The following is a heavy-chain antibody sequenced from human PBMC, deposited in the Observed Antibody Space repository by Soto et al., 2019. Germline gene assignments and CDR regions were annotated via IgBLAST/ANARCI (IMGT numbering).Heavy chain of an antibody. CDR2: INPSGGGT. CDR3: ARDGAYSSSSAVIGSDY. D-gene: IGHD6-6*01. CDR1: GYTFTSYY. Sequence: QVQLVQSGAEVKKPGASVKVSCKASGYTFTSYYMHWVRQAPGQGLEWMGIINPSGGGTSYAQKFQGRVTMTRDTSTSTVYMELSSLRSEDTAVYYCARDGAYSSSSAVIGSDYWGQGTLVPVSS. V-gene: IGHV1-46*01. J-gene: IGHJ4*02.